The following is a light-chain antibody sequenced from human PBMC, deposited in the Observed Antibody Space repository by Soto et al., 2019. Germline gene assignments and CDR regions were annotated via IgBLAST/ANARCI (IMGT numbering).Light chain of an antibody. Sequence: EFVLTQSPGTLSLSPGERATLSCRASQSVSSSYLAWYQQKPGQTPKVLIYRASTRATGIPDRFSGNGSGTYFTLTISSLQPEDFATYYCLQDYNYPLTFCQGTKVDIK. J-gene: IGKJ1*01. CDR1: QSVSSSY. V-gene: IGKV3D-7*01. CDR3: LQDYNYPLT. CDR2: RAS.